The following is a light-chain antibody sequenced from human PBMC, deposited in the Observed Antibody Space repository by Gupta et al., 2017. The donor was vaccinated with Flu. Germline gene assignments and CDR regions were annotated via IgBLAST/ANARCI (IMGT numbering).Light chain of an antibody. CDR2: WAS. CDR3: QQYYTFPNT. Sequence: DIVMTQSPDSLAVSLGERATVNCKSSQSVLYSSNNKNYLAWYQQKAGQPPKLLIYWASTRESGVPDRFSGSGSGTDFTLTISSLQAEDVAVYYCQQYYTFPNTFGQGTKLEIK. J-gene: IGKJ2*01. V-gene: IGKV4-1*01. CDR1: QSVLYSSNNKNY.